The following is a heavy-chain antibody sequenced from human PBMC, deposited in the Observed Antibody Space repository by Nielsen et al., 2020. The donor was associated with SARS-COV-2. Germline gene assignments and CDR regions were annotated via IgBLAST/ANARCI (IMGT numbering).Heavy chain of an antibody. J-gene: IGHJ6*02. V-gene: IGHV1-18*01. CDR2: ISAYNGNT. D-gene: IGHD4-17*01. Sequence: WERQAPGQGLEWMGWISAYNGNTNYAQKLQGRVTMTTDTSTSTAYMELRSLRSDDTAVYYCAREQEGYGDYVKGGMDVWGQGTTVTVSS. CDR3: AREQEGYGDYVKGGMDV.